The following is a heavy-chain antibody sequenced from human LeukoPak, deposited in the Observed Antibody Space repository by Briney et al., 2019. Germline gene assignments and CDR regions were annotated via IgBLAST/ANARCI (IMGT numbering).Heavy chain of an antibody. V-gene: IGHV3-23*01. CDR1: GFSFSSYA. D-gene: IGHD5-24*01. Sequence: GGSLRLSCAASGFSFSSYAMSWVRQAPGKGLEWVSLISDSGGSIYYADSVKGRFTISRDNSKNTLYLQMNSLRAEDTAVYYCAKDFQQRDGFINFDMWGQGTMVTVSS. CDR3: AKDFQQRDGFINFDM. J-gene: IGHJ3*02. CDR2: ISDSGGSI.